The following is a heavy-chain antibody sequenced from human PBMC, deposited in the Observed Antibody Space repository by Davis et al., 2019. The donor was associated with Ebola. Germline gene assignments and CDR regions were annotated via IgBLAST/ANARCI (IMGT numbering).Heavy chain of an antibody. Sequence: GESLKISCAASGFTFSTYGMHWVRQAPGKGPQWVAVISDDGSHQYYADSVKGRFTISRDSAKNTVYLQMNSLRAEDTAVYYCTRDFDRVREWGQGTLVTVSS. CDR2: ISDDGSHQ. CDR1: GFTFSTYG. V-gene: IGHV3-33*05. CDR3: TRDFDRVRE. J-gene: IGHJ4*02. D-gene: IGHD3-22*01.